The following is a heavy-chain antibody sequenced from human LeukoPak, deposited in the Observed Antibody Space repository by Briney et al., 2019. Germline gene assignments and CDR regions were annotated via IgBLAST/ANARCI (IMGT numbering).Heavy chain of an antibody. CDR2: IYNSGST. D-gene: IGHD1-26*01. CDR1: GGSNSSYY. V-gene: IGHV4-59*08. J-gene: IGHJ4*02. CDR3: ASLGGTYDY. Sequence: PSETLSLTCTVSGGSNSSYYWSWIRQPPGKGLEWIGYIYNSGSTKYSPSLQSRVSISVDTSQSQVSLKLSSVTAADTAVYYCASLGGTYDYWGQGTLVTVSS.